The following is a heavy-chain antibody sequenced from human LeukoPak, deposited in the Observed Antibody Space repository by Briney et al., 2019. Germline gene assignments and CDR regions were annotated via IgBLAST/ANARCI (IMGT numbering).Heavy chain of an antibody. J-gene: IGHJ4*02. V-gene: IGHV3-21*01. Sequence: GSLRLSCAASGFTFSSYSMNWVRQAPGKGLEWVSSISSSSSYIYYADSVKGRFTISRDNAKNSLYLQMNNLRAEDTAVYYCASAVPAAIEIDYWGQGTLVTVSS. CDR1: GFTFSSYS. CDR3: ASAVPAAIEIDY. CDR2: ISSSSSYI. D-gene: IGHD2-2*01.